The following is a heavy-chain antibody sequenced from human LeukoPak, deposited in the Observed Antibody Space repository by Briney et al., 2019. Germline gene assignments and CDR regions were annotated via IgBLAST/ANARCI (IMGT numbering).Heavy chain of an antibody. CDR1: GGSFSGYY. J-gene: IGHJ4*02. Sequence: SETLSLTCAVYGGSFSGYYWSWIRQPPGKGLEWIGEINHSGSTNYNPSLKSRVTISVDTSKNQFSLKLSSVTAADTAVYYCARGMGYYGSGSYYSYFDYWGQGTLVTVSS. CDR2: INHSGST. CDR3: ARGMGYYGSGSYYSYFDY. D-gene: IGHD3-10*01. V-gene: IGHV4-34*01.